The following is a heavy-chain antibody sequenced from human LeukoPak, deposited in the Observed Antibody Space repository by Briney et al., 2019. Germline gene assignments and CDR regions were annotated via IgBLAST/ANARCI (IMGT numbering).Heavy chain of an antibody. D-gene: IGHD3-22*01. V-gene: IGHV3-7*04. CDR2: IKQGGTEK. J-gene: IGHJ4*02. Sequence: PGGSLRLSGLVSGFTFSNYWMSWVRQSPGKGLEWVANIKQGGTEKYYVDSVKGRFTISRDDAKNSLYLQMNSLRAEDTAVYYCARDAPYYYDSTGFSPRYFDYWGQGALVTVSS. CDR3: ARDAPYYYDSTGFSPRYFDY. CDR1: GFTFSNYW.